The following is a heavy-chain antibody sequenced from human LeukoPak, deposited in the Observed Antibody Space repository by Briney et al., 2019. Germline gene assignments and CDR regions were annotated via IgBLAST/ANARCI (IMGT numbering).Heavy chain of an antibody. CDR2: ISYDGSDE. D-gene: IGHD3-3*01. V-gene: IGHV3-30*03. CDR1: GFTFSTYN. CDR3: ARDFTPEWFDIH. J-gene: IGHJ4*02. Sequence: GGSLRLSCAASGFTFSTYNMNWVRQAPGKGLEWVGVISYDGSDEYYTDSVKGRFTISRDNSKNTVYLQMNSLRADDTAVYYCARDFTPEWFDIHWGQGTLVTVS.